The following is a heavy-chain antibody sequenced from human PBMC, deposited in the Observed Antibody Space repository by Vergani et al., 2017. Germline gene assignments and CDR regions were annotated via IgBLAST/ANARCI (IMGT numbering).Heavy chain of an antibody. D-gene: IGHD3-22*01. CDR1: GYSFTSYW. CDR2: IYPGDSDT. V-gene: IGHV5-51*01. CDR3: ARPYYYDSSGYVYYFDY. Sequence: EVQLVQSGAEVKKPGESLKISCKGSGYSFTSYWIGWVRQMPGKGLEWMGIIYPGDSDTRYSPSFQGQVTISADKSISTAYLQWSSLKASDTAMYYGARPYYYDSSGYVYYFDYWGQGTLVTVSS. J-gene: IGHJ4*02.